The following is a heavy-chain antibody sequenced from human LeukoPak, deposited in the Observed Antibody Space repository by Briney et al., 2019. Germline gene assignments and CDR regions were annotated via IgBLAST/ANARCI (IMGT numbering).Heavy chain of an antibody. J-gene: IGHJ4*02. D-gene: IGHD6-13*01. CDR3: ARSAAADANPFDY. Sequence: SVKVSCKASGRIFSSYAISWVRRAPGQGLEWMGGIIPIFGTANYAQKFQGRVTITADESTSTAYMELSSLRSEDTAVYYCARSAAADANPFDYWGQGTLVTVSS. CDR2: IIPIFGTA. V-gene: IGHV1-69*13. CDR1: GRIFSSYA.